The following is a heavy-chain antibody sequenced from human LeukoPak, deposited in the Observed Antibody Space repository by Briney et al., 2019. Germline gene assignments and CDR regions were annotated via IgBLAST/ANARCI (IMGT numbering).Heavy chain of an antibody. D-gene: IGHD3-10*01. Sequence: GGSLRLSCGASGFTFSNYGMLWVRQAPGKGLEWVAFIRYDGNNKLYADSMKGRFTISRDNSKNTLYLQVNSLRAEDTAVYYCAKQARRAYYYGSGTYAGSHYFDFWGQGTLVTVSS. CDR2: IRYDGNNK. J-gene: IGHJ4*02. CDR3: AKQARRAYYYGSGTYAGSHYFDF. V-gene: IGHV3-30*02. CDR1: GFTFSNYG.